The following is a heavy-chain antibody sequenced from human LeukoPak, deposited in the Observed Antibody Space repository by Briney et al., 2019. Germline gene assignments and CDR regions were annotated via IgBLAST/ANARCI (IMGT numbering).Heavy chain of an antibody. V-gene: IGHV3-7*01. CDR2: IKQDGSEK. Sequence: GGSLRLSCAASGFTFSSYWMSWVRQAPGKGLEWVANIKQDGSEKHYVDSVKGRFTISRDNAKNPLYLQMNSLRAEDTAVYYCARLRMSQIRAFDIWGQGTMVTVSS. J-gene: IGHJ3*02. CDR1: GFTFSSYW. CDR3: ARLRMSQIRAFDI. D-gene: IGHD2/OR15-2a*01.